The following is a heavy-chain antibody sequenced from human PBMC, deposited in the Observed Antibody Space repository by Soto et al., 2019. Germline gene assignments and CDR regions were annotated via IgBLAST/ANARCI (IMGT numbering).Heavy chain of an antibody. V-gene: IGHV3-23*01. CDR1: VFPFGANA. J-gene: IGHJ4*02. D-gene: IGHD1-26*01. CDR2: LSNTGRRT. Sequence: GSLRLSCVVSVFPFGANAMSWVRQAPGKGLEWVSGLSNTGRRTSYVDSVKGRFNISRDNSENTVYLQMNSLRVEDTAVYYCATEMGATQGPFDNWGQGTLVTVSS. CDR3: ATEMGATQGPFDN.